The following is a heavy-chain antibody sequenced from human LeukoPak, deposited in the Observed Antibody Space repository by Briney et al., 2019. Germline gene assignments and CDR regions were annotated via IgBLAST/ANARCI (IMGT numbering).Heavy chain of an antibody. CDR3: ARDYYDSSGYYDF. CDR1: GFTFSSYA. V-gene: IGHV3-23*01. CDR2: LSGSGIST. J-gene: IGHJ4*02. Sequence: GGSLRLSCEASGFTFSSYAMGWVRQAPGKGLDWVSSLSGSGISTFYADSVKGRFTISRDNSKNTLYLQMSSLRAEDTAVYYCARDYYDSSGYYDFWGQGTLVTVSS. D-gene: IGHD3-22*01.